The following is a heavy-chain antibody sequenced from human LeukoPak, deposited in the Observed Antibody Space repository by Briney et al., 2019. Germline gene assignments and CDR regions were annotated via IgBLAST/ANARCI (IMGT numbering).Heavy chain of an antibody. V-gene: IGHV3-23*01. CDR3: AKDSGSGSYYDFDY. D-gene: IGHD1-26*01. J-gene: IGHJ4*02. CDR2: ISSSGGST. CDR1: GFTFSSYA. Sequence: GGSLRLSCAASGFTFSSYAMSWVRQAPGKELEWVSAISSSGGSTYYADSVKGRFTISRDNSKNTLYLQMNSLRAEDTAVYYCAKDSGSGSYYDFDYWGQGTLVTVSS.